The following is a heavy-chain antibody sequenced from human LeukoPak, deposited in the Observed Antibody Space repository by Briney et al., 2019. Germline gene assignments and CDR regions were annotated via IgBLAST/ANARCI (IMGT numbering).Heavy chain of an antibody. V-gene: IGHV4-59*11. D-gene: IGHD3-9*01. CDR2: IYYSGST. CDR1: GDSISSHY. CDR3: ARDRGDVLTYFDY. J-gene: IGHJ4*02. Sequence: SETLSLTCTVSGDSISSHYWSWIRQPPGKGLEWIGYIYYSGSTNYNPSLKSRVTISVDTSKNQFSLKLSSVTAADTAVYYCARDRGDVLTYFDYWGQGTLVTVSS.